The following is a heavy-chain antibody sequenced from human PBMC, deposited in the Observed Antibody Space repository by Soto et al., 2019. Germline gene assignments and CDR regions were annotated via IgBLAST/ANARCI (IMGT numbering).Heavy chain of an antibody. V-gene: IGHV3-74*01. D-gene: IGHD3-3*01. CDR2: INSDGRTT. J-gene: IGHJ4*02. CDR1: GFTFSSYW. CDR3: ARGGGVSTLEDN. Sequence: EVQLVESGGGLVQPGGFLRLSCAASGFTFSSYWMHWVRQAPGKRLVWVSRINSDGRTTNYADSVKGRFTISRDNAKNTLFLQMNSLRAEDTAVYYCARGGGVSTLEDNWGQGTLVTVSS.